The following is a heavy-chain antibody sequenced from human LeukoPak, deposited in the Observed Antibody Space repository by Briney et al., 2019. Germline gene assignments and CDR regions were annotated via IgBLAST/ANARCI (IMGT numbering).Heavy chain of an antibody. V-gene: IGHV3-30*02. J-gene: IGHJ4*02. CDR1: GFTFSSYG. CDR2: IRYDGSNK. Sequence: GGSLRLSCAASGFTFSSYGMHWVRQAPGKGLEWVAFIRYDGSNKYYADSVKGRFTISRDNSKNTLYLQMNSLRAEDTAVYYCAREGAAAGTEFDYWGQGTLVTVSS. CDR3: AREGAAAGTEFDY. D-gene: IGHD6-13*01.